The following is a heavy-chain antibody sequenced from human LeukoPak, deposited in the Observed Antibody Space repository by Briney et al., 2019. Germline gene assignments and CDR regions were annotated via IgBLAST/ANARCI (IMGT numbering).Heavy chain of an antibody. J-gene: IGHJ4*02. CDR2: IYSGGTT. CDR3: ASLRSTHYHFDY. Sequence: GSLRLSCAASGFTVSSNYMSWVRQAPGKGLEWVSVIYSGGTTYYADSVKGRFTISRDNSKNMLYLQMNSLTAEDTAVYYCASLRSTHYHFDYWGQGTLVTVSS. CDR1: GFTVSSNY. D-gene: IGHD1-26*01. V-gene: IGHV3-53*01.